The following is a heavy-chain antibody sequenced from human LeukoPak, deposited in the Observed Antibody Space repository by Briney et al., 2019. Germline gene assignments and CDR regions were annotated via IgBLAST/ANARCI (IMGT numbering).Heavy chain of an antibody. CDR1: GYSFTAYY. D-gene: IGHD1-14*01. J-gene: IGHJ4*02. Sequence: ASVKVSCKPTGYSFTAYYIFWMRQAPGQGLECMGWINLYNGATKYAQRFQSRVTMTRDTSISTACMELSRLRSDDTATYYCASWAGGNEPVASFDYWGQGTLVTVSS. CDR2: INLYNGAT. CDR3: ASWAGGNEPVASFDY. V-gene: IGHV1-2*02.